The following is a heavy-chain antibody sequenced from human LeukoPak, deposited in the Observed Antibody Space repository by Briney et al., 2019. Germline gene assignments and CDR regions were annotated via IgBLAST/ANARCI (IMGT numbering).Heavy chain of an antibody. CDR1: GFTFSIYS. CDR3: ARDRLLWFGELWYYYYGMDV. J-gene: IGHJ6*02. Sequence: GGSLRLSFAASGFTFSIYSMNWVRQAPGKGLEWGSSITSSTNTIYYADSVKGRFTISRDNAKNSLYLQKNSLRAEDTAVYYCARDRLLWFGELWYYYYGMDVWGQGTTVTVSS. CDR2: ITSSTNTI. V-gene: IGHV3-48*04. D-gene: IGHD3-10*01.